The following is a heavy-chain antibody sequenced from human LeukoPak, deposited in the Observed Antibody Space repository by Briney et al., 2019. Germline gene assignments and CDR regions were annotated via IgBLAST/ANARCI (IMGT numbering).Heavy chain of an antibody. CDR1: GDSISRYY. Sequence: SETLSLTCTVSGDSISRYYWSWIRQPAGKGLEWIGRIYNGGIITYNPSLKSRVTMSIDTSNNQFSLRLRFVTAADTAVYYCARDSETTGEVKFDPWGQGTLVTVSS. D-gene: IGHD4-17*01. CDR3: ARDSETTGEVKFDP. J-gene: IGHJ5*02. CDR2: IYNGGII. V-gene: IGHV4-4*07.